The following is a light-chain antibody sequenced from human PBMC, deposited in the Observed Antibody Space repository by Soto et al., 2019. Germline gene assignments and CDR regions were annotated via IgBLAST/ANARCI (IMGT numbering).Light chain of an antibody. J-gene: IGKJ1*01. Sequence: DIQMTQSPSSLSASVGDRVTITCRASQVISNYLAWYQQKPGKVPKLLIYAASTLQSGVPFRFSGSGSGTDFTLTISSLQAEDGATYYCQKYNSAPWTFGQGTKVEI. CDR3: QKYNSAPWT. CDR2: AAS. V-gene: IGKV1-27*01. CDR1: QVISNY.